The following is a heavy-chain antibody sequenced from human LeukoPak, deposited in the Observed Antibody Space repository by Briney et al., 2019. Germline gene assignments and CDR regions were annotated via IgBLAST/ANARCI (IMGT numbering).Heavy chain of an antibody. CDR3: VKLDGDYRGQGFDY. CDR2: ISSNGGST. J-gene: IGHJ4*02. Sequence: PGGSLRPSCSASGFTFSSYAMHWVRQAPGKGLEYVSAISSNGGSTYYADSVKGRFTISRDNSKNTLYLQMSSLRAEDTAVYYCVKLDGDYRGQGFDYWGQGTLVTVSS. D-gene: IGHD4-17*01. V-gene: IGHV3-64D*06. CDR1: GFTFSSYA.